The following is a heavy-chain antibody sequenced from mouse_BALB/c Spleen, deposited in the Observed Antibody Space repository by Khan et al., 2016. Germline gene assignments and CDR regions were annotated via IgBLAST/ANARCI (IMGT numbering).Heavy chain of an antibody. Sequence: EVELVESGGGLVQPGGSLRLSCATSGFTFTDYYMSWVRQPPGKALEWLGFIRNKANGYTTEYSASVKGRFTISRDNSQSILYLQMNTLRAEDSASYYCARERGRLRGAMDYWGQGTSVTVSS. CDR1: GFTFTDYY. D-gene: IGHD2-4*01. CDR2: IRNKANGYTT. J-gene: IGHJ4*01. CDR3: ARERGRLRGAMDY. V-gene: IGHV7-3*02.